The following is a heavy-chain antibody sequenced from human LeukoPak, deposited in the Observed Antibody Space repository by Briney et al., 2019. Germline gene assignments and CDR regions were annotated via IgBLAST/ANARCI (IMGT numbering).Heavy chain of an antibody. J-gene: IGHJ4*02. V-gene: IGHV4-34*01. CDR3: ARALQTRRFDY. Sequence: SETLSLTCAVYGGSFSGYYWSWIRQPPGKGLEWIGEINHSGSTNYNPSLKSRVTISVDTSKNQFSLKVNSVTAADTAVYYCARALQTRRFDYWGQGTLVTVSS. CDR2: INHSGST. CDR1: GGSFSGYY.